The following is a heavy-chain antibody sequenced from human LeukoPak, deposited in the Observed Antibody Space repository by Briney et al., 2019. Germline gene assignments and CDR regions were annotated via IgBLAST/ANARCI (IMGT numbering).Heavy chain of an antibody. CDR1: GGSFSSGGYY. V-gene: IGHV4-31*03. CDR2: IFYSGTT. Sequence: PSETLSLTCTVSGGSFSSGGYYWSWIRQHPGKGLEWIGYIFYSGTTYHNPSLKSRVIISVDASKNQFSLRLSSVTAADTAVYYCARDLGGLGKIDYWGQGTLVTVSS. CDR3: ARDLGGLGKIDY. J-gene: IGHJ4*02. D-gene: IGHD7-27*01.